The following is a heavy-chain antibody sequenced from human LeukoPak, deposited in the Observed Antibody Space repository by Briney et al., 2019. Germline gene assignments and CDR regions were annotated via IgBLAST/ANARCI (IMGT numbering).Heavy chain of an antibody. CDR2: IRSKGNSYST. CDR3: TRPGITFGGVIETDY. J-gene: IGHJ4*02. Sequence: GGSLRLSCAASGFTFSGSAMHWVRQASGKGLEWVGCIRSKGNSYSTAYAASVHGRFTISRDDSKNTAYLQMNSLKTEDTAVYYCTRPGITFGGVIETDYWGQGTLVTVSS. CDR1: GFTFSGSA. V-gene: IGHV3-73*01. D-gene: IGHD3-16*02.